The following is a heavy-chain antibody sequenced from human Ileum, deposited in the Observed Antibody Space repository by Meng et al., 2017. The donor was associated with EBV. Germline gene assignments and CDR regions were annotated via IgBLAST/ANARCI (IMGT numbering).Heavy chain of an antibody. CDR1: GYTFTSYA. Sequence: GARMNKTGATVDVSAKASGYTFTSYAMNWLRQAPGKRLEWMGWINTGNGETKYSQKFQGRVTLTRDTSASTAYMELSSLRSEDTAVYYCASRPGIAVAGFDYWGQGTLVTVSS. J-gene: IGHJ4*02. D-gene: IGHD6-19*01. CDR3: ASRPGIAVAGFDY. CDR2: INTGNGET. V-gene: IGHV1-3*04.